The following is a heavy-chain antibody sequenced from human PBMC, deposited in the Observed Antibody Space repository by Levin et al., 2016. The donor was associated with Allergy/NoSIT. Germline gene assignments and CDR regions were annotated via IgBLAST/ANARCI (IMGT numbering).Heavy chain of an antibody. CDR3: ARATYDILNNYKWGGMDV. D-gene: IGHD3-9*01. V-gene: IGHV3-66*02. Sequence: WIRQPPGKGLGWVSLIYSGGTTYYIDSVEGRFTISRDNSKNTLYLQMDSLRPEDSAVYYCARATYDILNNYKWGGMDVWGQGTTVTVSS. CDR2: IYSGGTT. J-gene: IGHJ6*02.